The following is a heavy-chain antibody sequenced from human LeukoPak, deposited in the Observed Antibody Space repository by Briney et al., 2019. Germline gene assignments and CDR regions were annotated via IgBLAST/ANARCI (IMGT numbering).Heavy chain of an antibody. V-gene: IGHV4-30-2*01. CDR3: ARGITMVRANWFDP. CDR1: GGSISSSSYY. J-gene: IGHJ5*02. CDR2: IYHSGST. Sequence: PSETLSLTCTVSGGSISSSSYYWSWIRQPPGKGLEWIGYIYHSGSTYYNPSLKSRVTISVDRSKNQFSLKLSSVTAADTAVYYCARGITMVRANWFDPWGQGTLVTVSS. D-gene: IGHD3-10*01.